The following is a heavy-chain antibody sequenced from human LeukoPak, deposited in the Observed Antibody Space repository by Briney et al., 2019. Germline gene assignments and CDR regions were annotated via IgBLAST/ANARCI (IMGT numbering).Heavy chain of an antibody. V-gene: IGHV4-39*01. CDR1: GGSISSSSYY. CDR3: ARHSITMVRGVKPAPAFDI. J-gene: IGHJ3*02. CDR2: IYYSGST. Sequence: SETLSLTCTVSGGSISSSSYYWGWMRQPPGKGLEWIGSIYYSGSTYYNPSLKSRVTISVDTSKNQFSLKLSSVTAADTAVYYCARHSITMVRGVKPAPAFDIWGQGTMVTVSS. D-gene: IGHD3-10*01.